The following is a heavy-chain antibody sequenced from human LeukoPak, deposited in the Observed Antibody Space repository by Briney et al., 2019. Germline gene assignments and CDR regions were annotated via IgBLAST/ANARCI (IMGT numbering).Heavy chain of an antibody. Sequence: PGGSLRLSCAASGFTFSSYAMTWVRQAPGKGLEWVSSISASGVMTYYADSVKGRFTVSRDNSKNSLYLQMSSLTAADTAVYYCASRKLGNDYWGQGTLVTVSS. D-gene: IGHD7-27*01. CDR2: ISASGVMT. J-gene: IGHJ4*02. CDR3: ASRKLGNDY. CDR1: GFTFSSYA. V-gene: IGHV3-23*01.